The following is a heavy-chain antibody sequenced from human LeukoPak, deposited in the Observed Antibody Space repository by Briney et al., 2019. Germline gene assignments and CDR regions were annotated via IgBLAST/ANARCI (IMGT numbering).Heavy chain of an antibody. CDR3: ARVGRMVRGTPFNWFDP. J-gene: IGHJ5*02. D-gene: IGHD3-10*01. V-gene: IGHV1-2*02. Sequence: GASVKVSCKASGYTFTGSYIHWVRQAPGQGLEWVGWINPNSGGTNSAQKFQGRVTMTGDTSISTVYMELSRLTSDDTALYYCARVGRMVRGTPFNWFDPWGQGTLVTVSS. CDR1: GYTFTGSY. CDR2: INPNSGGT.